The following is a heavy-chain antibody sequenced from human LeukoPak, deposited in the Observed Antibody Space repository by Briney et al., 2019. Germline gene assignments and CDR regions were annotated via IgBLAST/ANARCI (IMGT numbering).Heavy chain of an antibody. V-gene: IGHV3-74*01. J-gene: IGHJ4*02. Sequence: GGSLRLSCAASGFTFSSYWMHWVRQAPGKGLVRVSRINSDGSSTSYADSVKGRFTISRDNAKNTLYLQMNSLRAEDTAVYYCARVGHYYDSKPFDYWGQGTLVAVSS. CDR3: ARVGHYYDSKPFDY. D-gene: IGHD3-22*01. CDR2: INSDGSST. CDR1: GFTFSSYW.